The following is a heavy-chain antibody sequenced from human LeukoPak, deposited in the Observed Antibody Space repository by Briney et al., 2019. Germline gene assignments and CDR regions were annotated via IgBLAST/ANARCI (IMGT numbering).Heavy chain of an antibody. Sequence: SETLSLTCTVSGGSISSSSYYWGWIRQSPGKGLEWIGYIYYGGSANYNPSLKSRATISIDRSKNQFSLKLSSLTAADTAVYYCARHGSSYSFDYWGQGTLVTVSS. D-gene: IGHD6-13*01. V-gene: IGHV4-61*05. CDR1: GGSISSSSYY. J-gene: IGHJ4*02. CDR3: ARHGSSYSFDY. CDR2: IYYGGSA.